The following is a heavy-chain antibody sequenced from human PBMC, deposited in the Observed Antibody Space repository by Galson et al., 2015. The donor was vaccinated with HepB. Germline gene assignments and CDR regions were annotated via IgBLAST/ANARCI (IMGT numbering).Heavy chain of an antibody. CDR2: IIPILGTA. J-gene: IGHJ5*02. CDR1: GGTFSSYA. Sequence: SVKVSCKASGGTFSSYAISWVRQAPGQGLEWMGGIIPILGTANYAQKFQGRVTITADESTSTAYMELSSLRSEDTAVYYCARAGLRYFDSPYANWFDPWGQGTLVTVSS. D-gene: IGHD3-9*01. V-gene: IGHV1-69*13. CDR3: ARAGLRYFDSPYANWFDP.